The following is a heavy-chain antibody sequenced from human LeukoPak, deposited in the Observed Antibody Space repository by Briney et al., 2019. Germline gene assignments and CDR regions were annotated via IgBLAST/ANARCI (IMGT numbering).Heavy chain of an antibody. CDR3: ARGVGATWVDY. J-gene: IGHJ4*02. CDR1: GFTVSSNY. D-gene: IGHD1-26*01. V-gene: IGHV3-48*01. CDR2: ISSSSSTI. Sequence: PGGSLRLSCAASGFTVSSNYMSWVRQAPGKGLEWVSYISSSSSTIYYADSVKGRFTISRDNAKNSLYLQMNSLRAEDTAVYYCARGVGATWVDYWGQGTLVTVSS.